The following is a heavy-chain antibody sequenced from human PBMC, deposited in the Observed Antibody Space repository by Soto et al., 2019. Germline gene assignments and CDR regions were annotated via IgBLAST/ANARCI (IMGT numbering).Heavy chain of an antibody. J-gene: IGHJ5*02. CDR3: ARDKTKNHVDTAMVRNWFDP. CDR1: GYTFTSYY. CDR2: INPSGGST. Sequence: ASVKVSCKASGYTFTSYYMHWVRQAPGQGLEWMGIINPSGGSTSYAQKFQGRVTMTRDTSTSTVYMELSSLRSEDTAVYYCARDKTKNHVDTAMVRNWFDPWGQGTLVTVSS. D-gene: IGHD5-18*01. V-gene: IGHV1-46*01.